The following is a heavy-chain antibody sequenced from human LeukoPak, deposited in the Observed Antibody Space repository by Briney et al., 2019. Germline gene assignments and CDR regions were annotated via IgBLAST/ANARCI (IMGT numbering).Heavy chain of an antibody. J-gene: IGHJ4*02. Sequence: GGSLRLSCAASGFTFSSYAMTWVRQAPGQGLEWVSAISGSGTTTYYADSVKGRFTISRDNSKNTLHLQMNSLRADDTAVYYCARTWIQLFTPDFDLWGQGTLVTVSS. V-gene: IGHV3-23*01. D-gene: IGHD5-18*01. CDR2: ISGSGTTT. CDR3: ARTWIQLFTPDFDL. CDR1: GFTFSSYA.